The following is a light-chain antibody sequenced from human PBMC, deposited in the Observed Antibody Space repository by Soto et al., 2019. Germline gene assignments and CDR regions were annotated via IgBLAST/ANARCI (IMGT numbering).Light chain of an antibody. CDR3: QQRSNWPPVIT. Sequence: EIVLTQSPATLSLSPGERATLSCRASQTFSSHLAWYQQKPGQAPRLPIYDASKRATGIPARFSGRGSGTDFTLTISSLEPEDFAVYYCQQRSNWPPVITFGQGTRLVIK. J-gene: IGKJ5*01. CDR1: QTFSSH. CDR2: DAS. V-gene: IGKV3-11*01.